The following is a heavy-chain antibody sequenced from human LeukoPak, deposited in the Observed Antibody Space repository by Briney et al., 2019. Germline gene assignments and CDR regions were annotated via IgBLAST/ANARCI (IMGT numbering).Heavy chain of an antibody. CDR1: GGSISSYY. Sequence: PSETLSLTCTVSGGSISSYYWSWIRQPPGKGLEWTGYISYSGSTKYNPSLRSRVTISIDTSKKQFSLNLSSVTAADAAVYYCARGVNYYGSGSYYGLFRFDYWGQGTLVTVSS. CDR2: ISYSGST. CDR3: ARGVNYYGSGSYYGLFRFDY. D-gene: IGHD3-10*01. V-gene: IGHV4-59*08. J-gene: IGHJ4*02.